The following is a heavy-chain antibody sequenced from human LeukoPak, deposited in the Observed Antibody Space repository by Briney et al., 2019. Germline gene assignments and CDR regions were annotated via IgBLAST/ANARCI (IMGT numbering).Heavy chain of an antibody. CDR2: VFYSGKT. Sequence: PSETLSLTCTVSGGSISISSYYWSWIRQSPGKGLEWIGYVFYSGKTDYSPSLRSRVSISVDTSMNQFSLKLSSVTAADTAVYYCARVRQGGYYYYYGMDVWGQGTTVTVSS. D-gene: IGHD3-16*01. CDR3: ARVRQGGYYYYYGMDV. V-gene: IGHV4-61*01. CDR1: GGSISISSYY. J-gene: IGHJ6*02.